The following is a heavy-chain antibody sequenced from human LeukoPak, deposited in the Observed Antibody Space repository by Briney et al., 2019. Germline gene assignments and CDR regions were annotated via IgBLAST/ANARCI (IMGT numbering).Heavy chain of an antibody. CDR1: GYTFTSFY. Sequence: ASVKVSCKSSGYTFTSFYMHWVRQAPGQGLEWMGIFNPSGSSTTYAQKFQGRVTMTRDTSTSIVYMELSSLGSEDTAVYYCARAGENYYDFYYWGQGTLVTVSS. D-gene: IGHD1-26*01. CDR3: ARAGENYYDFYY. V-gene: IGHV1-46*01. CDR2: FNPSGSST. J-gene: IGHJ4*02.